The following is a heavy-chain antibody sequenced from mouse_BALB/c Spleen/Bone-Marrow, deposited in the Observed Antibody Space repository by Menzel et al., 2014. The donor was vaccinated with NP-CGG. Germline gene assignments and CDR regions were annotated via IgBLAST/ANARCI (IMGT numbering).Heavy chain of an antibody. Sequence: QVQLQQSGVELVRPGTSVKVSCKASGYAFTNYLIERVKQRPEQGLEWIGVINPGSGGTKYNEKFKGKATLTSDKSSSTAYMELSSLTSEDSAVYYCARNFYFDYWGQGTTLTVSS. V-gene: IGHV1-54*01. CDR3: ARNFYFDY. J-gene: IGHJ2*01. CDR1: GYAFTNYL. CDR2: INPGSGGT.